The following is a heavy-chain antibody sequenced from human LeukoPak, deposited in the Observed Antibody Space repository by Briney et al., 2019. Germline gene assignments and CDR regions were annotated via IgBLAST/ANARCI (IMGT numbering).Heavy chain of an antibody. D-gene: IGHD3-22*01. J-gene: IGHJ4*02. CDR2: IYYSGST. V-gene: IGHV4-59*01. CDR3: ASRGYYDNSAYFRN. CDR1: GFTFSDYY. Sequence: GSLRLSCAASGFTFSDYYMSWIRQPPGKGLEWIGYIYYSGSTNYNPSLKSRVTISIDTSKHQFSLNLTSVTAADTAVYFCASRGYYDNSAYFRNWGQGTLVTVSS.